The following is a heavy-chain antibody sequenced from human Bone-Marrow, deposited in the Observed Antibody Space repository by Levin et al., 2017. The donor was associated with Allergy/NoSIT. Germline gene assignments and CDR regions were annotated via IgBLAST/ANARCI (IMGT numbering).Heavy chain of an antibody. Sequence: PGESLKISCKTSGDSFISYDINWVRQATGQGLEWMGWVNPNSGNTGYAHKFKGRITMTRNTSINTAYMDLSSLTSEDTAVYYCARYIAVATTSDYWGQGTLVTVSS. D-gene: IGHD6-19*01. J-gene: IGHJ4*02. CDR2: VNPNSGNT. V-gene: IGHV1-8*01. CDR3: ARYIAVATTSDY. CDR1: GDSFISYD.